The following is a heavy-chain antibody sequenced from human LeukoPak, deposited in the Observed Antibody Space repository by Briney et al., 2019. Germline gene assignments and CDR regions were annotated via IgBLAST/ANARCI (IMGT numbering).Heavy chain of an antibody. CDR1: GGTFSSYA. D-gene: IGHD6-19*01. J-gene: IGHJ6*02. CDR3: ARCNHIAVATVNYYCGMDV. CDR2: IIPIFGTA. Sequence: SVKVSCKASGGTFSSYAISWVRQDPGQGLEWMGGIIPIFGTANYAQKFQGRVTITADESTSTAYMELSSLRSEDTAVYYCARCNHIAVATVNYYCGMDVWGQGTTVTVSS. V-gene: IGHV1-69*13.